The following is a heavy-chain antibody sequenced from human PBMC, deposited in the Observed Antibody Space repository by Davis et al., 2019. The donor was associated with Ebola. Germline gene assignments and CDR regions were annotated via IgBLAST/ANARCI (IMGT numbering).Heavy chain of an antibody. D-gene: IGHD3-22*01. J-gene: IGHJ4*02. V-gene: IGHV7-4-1*02. Sequence: ASVKVSCKASGGTFSTYAISWVRQAPGQGLEWMGWINTNTGNPTYAQGFTGRFVFSLDTSVSTAYLQISSLKAEDTAVYYCARDSSSGYYYHLGYWGQGTLVTVSS. CDR1: GGTFSTYA. CDR3: ARDSSSGYYYHLGY. CDR2: INTNTGNP.